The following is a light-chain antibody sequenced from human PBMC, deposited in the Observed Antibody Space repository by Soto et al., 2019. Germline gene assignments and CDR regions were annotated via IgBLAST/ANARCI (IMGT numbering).Light chain of an antibody. Sequence: EIVMTQSPATLSLSPGERSTLSFRASQTVSNNLTWYQQKPGQAPRLLIYGASNRATGIPDRFSGSGSGTDFTLTISRLEPEDFAVYYCQQYGSSGTFGQGTKVDIK. CDR1: QTVSNN. J-gene: IGKJ1*01. CDR3: QQYGSSGT. V-gene: IGKV3-20*01. CDR2: GAS.